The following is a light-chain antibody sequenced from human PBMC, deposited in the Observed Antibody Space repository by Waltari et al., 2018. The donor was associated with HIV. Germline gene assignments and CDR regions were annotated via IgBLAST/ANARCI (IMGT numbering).Light chain of an antibody. CDR1: SSHIGTNS. CDR2: DNN. Sequence: QSVLTQPPSLSAAPGTRVTIPCSGTSSHIGTNSVSWYQQLPGTAPKLVIYDNNKRPSGIPDRFSGSKSGTSATLGITGLQTGDEADYYCVTWDNSLSAYVFGTGTKVTVL. J-gene: IGLJ1*01. CDR3: VTWDNSLSAYV. V-gene: IGLV1-51*01.